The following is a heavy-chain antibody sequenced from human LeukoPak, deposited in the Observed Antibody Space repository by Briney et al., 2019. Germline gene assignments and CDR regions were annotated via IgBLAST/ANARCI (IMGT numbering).Heavy chain of an antibody. Sequence: GGSLRLSCAASGFTFSDYYMSWIRQAPGKGLEWVSYISSSGSTIYYADSVKGRLTISRDNAKNSLYLQMNSLRAEDTAVYYCARERDANYYDSSGYYSIRDYWGQGTLVTVSS. CDR2: ISSSGSTI. J-gene: IGHJ4*02. V-gene: IGHV3-11*04. CDR3: ARERDANYYDSSGYYSIRDY. D-gene: IGHD3-22*01. CDR1: GFTFSDYY.